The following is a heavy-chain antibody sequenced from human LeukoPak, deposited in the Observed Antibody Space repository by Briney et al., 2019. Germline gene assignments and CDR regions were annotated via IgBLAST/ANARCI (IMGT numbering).Heavy chain of an antibody. CDR1: GFTFSSYS. J-gene: IGHJ6*02. CDR2: ISSSSSYI. D-gene: IGHD2-2*01. V-gene: IGHV3-21*01. Sequence: KPGGSLRLSCAASGFTFSSYSMNWVRQAPGKGLEWVSSISSSSSYIYYADSVKGRFTISRDNAKNSLYLQMNSLRAEDTAVYYCARARIVVVPAAFGQGSYYYGMDVWGQGTTVTVSS. CDR3: ARARIVVVPAAFGQGSYYYGMDV.